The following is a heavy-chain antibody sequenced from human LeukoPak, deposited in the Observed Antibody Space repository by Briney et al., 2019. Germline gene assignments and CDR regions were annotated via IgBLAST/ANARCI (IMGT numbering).Heavy chain of an antibody. V-gene: IGHV3-7*01. Sequence: GGSLRHSCAASGFTFSAYWIYWVRQAPGKGLEWVASIKPDGGEKYYVDSVKGRFIISRDNAKNSLYLQMNSLRAEDTAVYHCATSRGFENWGQGTLVTVSS. J-gene: IGHJ4*02. CDR3: ATSRGFEN. CDR2: IKPDGGEK. CDR1: GFTFSAYW.